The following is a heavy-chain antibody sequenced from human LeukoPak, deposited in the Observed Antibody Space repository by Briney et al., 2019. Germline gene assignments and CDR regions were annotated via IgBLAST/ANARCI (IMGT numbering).Heavy chain of an antibody. Sequence: ETLSLTCAVYGGSFSGYYWSWIRQPPGKGLEWIGETNHSGSTNYSPSLKSRVTISVDTSKNQFSLKVSSVTAADTAVYYCARVGAVAVPFDYWGQGTLVTVSS. J-gene: IGHJ4*02. V-gene: IGHV4-34*01. CDR1: GGSFSGYY. CDR2: TNHSGST. CDR3: ARVGAVAVPFDY. D-gene: IGHD6-19*01.